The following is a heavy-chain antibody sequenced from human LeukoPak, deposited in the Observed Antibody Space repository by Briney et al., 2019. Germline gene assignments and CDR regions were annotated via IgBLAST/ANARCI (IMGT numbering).Heavy chain of an antibody. J-gene: IGHJ4*02. CDR1: GGSFSGYY. V-gene: IGHV4-34*01. CDR3: ARGRRMVRGVIRGPLFDY. Sequence: PSETLSLTCAVYGGSFSGYYWSWIRQPPGKGLEWIGEINHSGSTNYNPSLKSRVTISVDTSKNQFSLKLSSVTAADTAVYYCARGRRMVRGVIRGPLFDYWGQGTLVTVSS. D-gene: IGHD3-10*01. CDR2: INHSGST.